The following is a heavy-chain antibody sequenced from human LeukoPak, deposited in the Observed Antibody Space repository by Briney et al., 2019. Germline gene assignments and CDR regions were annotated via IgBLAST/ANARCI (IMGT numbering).Heavy chain of an antibody. J-gene: IGHJ2*01. V-gene: IGHV3-7*05. D-gene: IGHD1-26*01. CDR3: ARGAYGSRYFDL. CDR1: GFTFSDSW. CDR2: IKQDGSEK. Sequence: GGSLRLSCAASGFTFSDSWMSWVRQAPGKGLEWVANIKQDGSEKYYVDSVKGRFTISRDNAKNSLYLQMDSLRAEDTAVYYCARGAYGSRYFDLWGRGTLVTVSS.